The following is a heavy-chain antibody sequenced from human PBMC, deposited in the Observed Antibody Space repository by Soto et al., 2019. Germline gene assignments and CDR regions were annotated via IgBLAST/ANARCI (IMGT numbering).Heavy chain of an antibody. CDR3: ARDRGLLWFGEPWGYFDY. D-gene: IGHD3-10*01. V-gene: IGHV3-30-3*01. J-gene: IGHJ4*02. CDR1: GFTFSSYA. Sequence: GSLRLSCAASGFTFSSYAMHWVRQAPGKGLEWVAVISYDGSNKYYADSVKGRFTISRDNSKNTLYLQMNSLRAEDTAVYYCARDRGLLWFGEPWGYFDYWGQGTLVTVSS. CDR2: ISYDGSNK.